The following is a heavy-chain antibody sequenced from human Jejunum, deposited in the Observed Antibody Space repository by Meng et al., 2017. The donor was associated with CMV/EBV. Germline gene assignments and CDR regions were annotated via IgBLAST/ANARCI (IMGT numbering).Heavy chain of an antibody. D-gene: IGHD3-3*01. J-gene: IGHJ5*02. CDR3: ARDSFGVLINEYNCFDP. Sequence: SISGSPYSWGWLRQPPGKGLEWIASVYYSGSTYYNPSLRSRVSISVDTSKNLFSLQLSSVTAADTAVYYCARDSFGVLINEYNCFDPWGQGTLVTVSS. CDR1: SISGSPYS. CDR2: VYYSGST. V-gene: IGHV4-39*07.